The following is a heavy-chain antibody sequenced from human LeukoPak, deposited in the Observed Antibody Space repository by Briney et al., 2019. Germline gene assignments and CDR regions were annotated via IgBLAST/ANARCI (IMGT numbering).Heavy chain of an antibody. CDR2: VTYDRRTE. J-gene: IGHJ4*02. V-gene: IGHV3-30*03. CDR3: ARDLGFGAPDDS. Sequence: GGSLRLSCAASGFPFNAYWMTWVRQAPGKGPEWVAGVTYDRRTEFYADSVRGRFTLSRDNSKNAVYLQMDSLRSEDTAVYYCARDLGFGAPDDSWGQGTLVTVSS. D-gene: IGHD3-10*01. CDR1: GFPFNAYW.